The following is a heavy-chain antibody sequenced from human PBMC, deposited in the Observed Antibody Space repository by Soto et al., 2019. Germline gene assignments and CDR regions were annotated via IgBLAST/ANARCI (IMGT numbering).Heavy chain of an antibody. Sequence: QVQLVQSGAEVKKPGSSVKVSCKASGGTFSSYAISWVRQAPGQGLEWMGGIIPIFGTANYAQKFQGRVTIIADESTSTAYMELSSMRSEDTAVYYCARGSGYCSGGSCHYYYYYGMDVWGQGTTVTVSS. D-gene: IGHD2-15*01. CDR2: IIPIFGTA. CDR3: ARGSGYCSGGSCHYYYYYGMDV. V-gene: IGHV1-69*01. CDR1: GGTFSSYA. J-gene: IGHJ6*02.